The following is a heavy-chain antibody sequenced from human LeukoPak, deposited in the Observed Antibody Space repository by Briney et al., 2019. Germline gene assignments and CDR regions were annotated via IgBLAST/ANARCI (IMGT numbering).Heavy chain of an antibody. Sequence: PSETLSLTCTVSGGSIRTYYWSWIRQPPGKGLECIGYIYYSGSTNYNPSLMSRVTISVDTSKNQFSLKLSSVTAEDTAVYYCARALWDTAIVYNWFDPWGQGTLVTVSS. CDR3: ARALWDTAIVYNWFDP. J-gene: IGHJ5*02. CDR2: IYYSGST. CDR1: GGSIRTYY. V-gene: IGHV4-59*01. D-gene: IGHD5-18*01.